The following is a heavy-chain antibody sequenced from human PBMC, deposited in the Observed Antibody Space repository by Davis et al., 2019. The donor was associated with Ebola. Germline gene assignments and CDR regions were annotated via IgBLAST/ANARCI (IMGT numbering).Heavy chain of an antibody. CDR2: INTGGGSF. V-gene: IGHV3-11*01. CDR1: GFTFSDYY. Sequence: GGSLRLSCAASGFTFSDYYMSWIRQAPGKGLEWVSYINTGGGSFFYGDSVKGRFTISRDYAKNSLFLQMNSLRAEDTAVYYCARLSCTSGNCGWFVDRPTHFDYWGQGTLVTVSS. CDR3: ARLSCTSGNCGWFVDRPTHFDY. J-gene: IGHJ4*02. D-gene: IGHD2-8*01.